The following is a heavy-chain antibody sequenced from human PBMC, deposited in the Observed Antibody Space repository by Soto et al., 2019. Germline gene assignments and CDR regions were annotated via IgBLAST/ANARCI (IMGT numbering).Heavy chain of an antibody. CDR2: IWYDGSNK. CDR1: GFTFSSYG. CDR3: ARAELTRAYNDYGDYNYYYYGMDV. J-gene: IGHJ6*02. D-gene: IGHD4-17*01. Sequence: GGSLRLSCAASGFTFSSYGMHWVRQAPGKGLEWVAVIWYDGSNKYYADSVKGRFTISRDNSKNTLYLQMNSLRAEDTAVYYCARAELTRAYNDYGDYNYYYYGMDVWGQGTTVTVSS. V-gene: IGHV3-33*01.